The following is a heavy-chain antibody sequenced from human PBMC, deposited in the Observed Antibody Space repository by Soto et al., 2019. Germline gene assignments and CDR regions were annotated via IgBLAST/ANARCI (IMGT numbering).Heavy chain of an antibody. J-gene: IGHJ6*02. Sequence: GGSLRLSCAASGFTFSTYHMNWVRQAPGKGLEWVSSIHGSGGSTYYADSVKGRFTISRDNSKNTLYLQMNSLRAEDTAVYYCAKDCATMTSNYHQFGDVWGQGTTVTVSS. V-gene: IGHV3-23*01. CDR2: IHGSGGST. CDR3: AKDCATMTSNYHQFGDV. D-gene: IGHD4-4*01. CDR1: GFTFSTYH.